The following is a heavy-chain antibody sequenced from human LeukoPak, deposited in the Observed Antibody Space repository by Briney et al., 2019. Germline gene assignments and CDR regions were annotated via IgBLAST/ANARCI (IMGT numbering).Heavy chain of an antibody. J-gene: IGHJ4*02. V-gene: IGHV4-59*08. Sequence: SETLSLTCTVSGGSISSYYWSWIRQPPGKGLEWIGYIYYSGSTDYNPSLKSRVTISVDTSKNQFSLKLSSVTAADTAVYYCAKGNYYDSSGYYPLDYWGQGTLVTVSS. CDR3: AKGNYYDSSGYYPLDY. CDR1: GGSISSYY. CDR2: IYYSGST. D-gene: IGHD3-22*01.